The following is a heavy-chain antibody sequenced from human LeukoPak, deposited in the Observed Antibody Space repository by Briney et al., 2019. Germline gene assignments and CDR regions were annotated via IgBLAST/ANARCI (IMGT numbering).Heavy chain of an antibody. J-gene: IGHJ4*02. CDR1: GFTFSSYA. Sequence: GGSLRLSCAASGFTFSSYAMSWVRQTPGKGLEWVSGITASGGSTYHADSVKGRFTISRDNSINTLNLQMNNLRAEDTAIYYCAKGLGFWSGYYTPFDYWGQGSSVTVSS. CDR3: AKGLGFWSGYYTPFDY. D-gene: IGHD3-3*01. CDR2: ITASGGST. V-gene: IGHV3-23*01.